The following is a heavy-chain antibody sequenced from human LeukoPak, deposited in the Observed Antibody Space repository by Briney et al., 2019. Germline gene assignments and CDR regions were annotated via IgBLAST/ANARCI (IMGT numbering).Heavy chain of an antibody. V-gene: IGHV4-34*01. Sequence: PSETLSLTCAVYGGSFSGYYWSWIRQPPGKGLEWIGEINHSESTNYNPSLKSRITISVDTSKNQFSLKLSSVTAADTAVYYCARAARPPIGYYMDVWGKGTTVTVSS. CDR3: ARAARPPIGYYMDV. CDR1: GGSFSGYY. CDR2: INHSEST. J-gene: IGHJ6*03. D-gene: IGHD6-6*01.